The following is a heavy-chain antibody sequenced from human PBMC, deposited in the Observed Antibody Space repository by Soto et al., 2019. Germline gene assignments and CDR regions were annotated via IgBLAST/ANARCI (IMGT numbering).Heavy chain of an antibody. D-gene: IGHD6-19*01. CDR3: ARSHLAVAVSPWFDP. CDR2: IDSSGEK. J-gene: IGHJ5*02. CDR1: GLSITDSEMG. Sequence: QVTLKESGPVLVKPTETLTLRCTVSGLSITDSEMGVSWIRQPPGQPLEWLAHIDSSGEKSYRTFLKSRLAISKDPSKSQLVLTMTNMEPEDTATYYCARSHLAVAVSPWFDPWGQGIPVTVSS. V-gene: IGHV2-26*01.